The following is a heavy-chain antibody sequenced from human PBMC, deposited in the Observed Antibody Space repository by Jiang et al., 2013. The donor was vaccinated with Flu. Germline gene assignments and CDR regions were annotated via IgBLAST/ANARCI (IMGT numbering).Heavy chain of an antibody. CDR2: SYDGSNK. Sequence: SYDGSNKYYADSVKGRFTISRDNSKNTLYLQMNSLRAEDTAVYYCARDRAVTSYYYGMDVWGQGTTVTVSS. V-gene: IGHV3-30-3*01. J-gene: IGHJ6*02. D-gene: IGHD1-26*01. CDR3: ARDRAVTSYYYGMDV.